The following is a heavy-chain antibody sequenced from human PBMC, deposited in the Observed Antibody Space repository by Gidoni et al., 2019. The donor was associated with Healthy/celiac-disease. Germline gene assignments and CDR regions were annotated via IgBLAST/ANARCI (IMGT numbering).Heavy chain of an antibody. CDR3: TRDLAHYDFWSGWSPGGMDV. CDR2: IRSKAYGGTT. J-gene: IGHJ6*02. CDR1: GFTFGDYA. V-gene: IGHV3-49*05. D-gene: IGHD3-3*01. Sequence: EVQLVESGGGLVKPGRSLRLSCTASGFTFGDYAMSWFRQAPGKGLEWVGFIRSKAYGGTTEYAASVKGRFTISRDDSKSIAYLQMNSLKTEDTAVYYCTRDLAHYDFWSGWSPGGMDVWGQGTTVTVSS.